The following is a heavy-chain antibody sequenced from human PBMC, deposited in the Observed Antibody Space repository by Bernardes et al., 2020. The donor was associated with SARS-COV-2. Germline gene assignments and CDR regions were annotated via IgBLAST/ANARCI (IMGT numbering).Heavy chain of an antibody. Sequence: GGSLRLSCAASGFTFSSYSMNWVRQAPGKGLEWVSSISSSSSNIYYADSVKGRFTISRDNSKNTLYLQMNSLRAEDTAVYYCARSFSNLYYWGQGTLVTVSS. J-gene: IGHJ4*02. D-gene: IGHD1-1*01. CDR2: ISSSSSNI. CDR3: ARSFSNLYY. CDR1: GFTFSSYS. V-gene: IGHV3-21*01.